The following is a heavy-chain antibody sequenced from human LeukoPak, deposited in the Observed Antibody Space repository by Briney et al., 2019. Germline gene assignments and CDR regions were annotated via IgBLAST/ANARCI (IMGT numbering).Heavy chain of an antibody. Sequence: GGSLRLSCAASGFTISDYYMSWIRQAPGKGLEWVSYISSSGNTIYYADSVKGRFTISRDNTKNLLYLQMNSLSADDTAVYYCARALWGYNLIDYYYYYMDVWGKGTTVTVSS. J-gene: IGHJ6*03. CDR3: ARALWGYNLIDYYYYYMDV. CDR1: GFTISDYY. D-gene: IGHD5-24*01. V-gene: IGHV3-11*04. CDR2: ISSSGNTI.